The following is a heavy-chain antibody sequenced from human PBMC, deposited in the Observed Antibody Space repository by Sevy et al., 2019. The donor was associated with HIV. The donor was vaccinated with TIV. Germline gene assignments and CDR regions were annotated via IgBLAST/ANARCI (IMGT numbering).Heavy chain of an antibody. J-gene: IGHJ6*02. CDR1: GFTFSSYG. V-gene: IGHV3-30*18. CDR2: ISNDGSDK. Sequence: GGSLRLSCVASGFTFSSYGMHWVRQAPGKGLEWVALISNDGSDKNYVDSLKGRFTISRDNSKDTLYLQMNSVRAEDTAVYYCANSRGRFDGSSWIYYYYGMDVWGQGTTVTVSS. D-gene: IGHD6-13*01. CDR3: ANSRGRFDGSSWIYYYYGMDV.